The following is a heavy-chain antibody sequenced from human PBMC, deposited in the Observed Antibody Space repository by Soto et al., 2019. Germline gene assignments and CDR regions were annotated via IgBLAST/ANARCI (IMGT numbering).Heavy chain of an antibody. CDR1: GYTFTSYA. J-gene: IGHJ4*02. Sequence: ASVKVSCKASGYTFTSYAMHWVRQAPGQRLEWMGWINAGNGNTKYSQKFQGRVTITRDTSASTAYMELSSLRSEDTAMYYCARDPYDFWSGSHFDYWGQGTLVTVSS. D-gene: IGHD3-3*01. V-gene: IGHV1-3*01. CDR3: ARDPYDFWSGSHFDY. CDR2: INAGNGNT.